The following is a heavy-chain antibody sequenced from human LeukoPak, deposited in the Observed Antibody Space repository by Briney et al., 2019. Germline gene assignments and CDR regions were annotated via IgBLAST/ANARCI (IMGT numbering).Heavy chain of an antibody. V-gene: IGHV1-69*05. CDR2: IIPIFGTA. Sequence: ASVKVSCKASGGTFSSYAISWVRQAPGQGLEWMGRIIPIFGTANYAQKFQGRVTITTDESTSTAYMELSSLRSEDTAVHYCASANLEYSYGYVVDYWGQGTLVTVSS. J-gene: IGHJ4*02. CDR1: GGTFSSYA. CDR3: ASANLEYSYGYVVDY. D-gene: IGHD5-18*01.